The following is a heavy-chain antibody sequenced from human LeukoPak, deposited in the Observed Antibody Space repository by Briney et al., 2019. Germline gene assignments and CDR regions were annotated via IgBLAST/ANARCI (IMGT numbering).Heavy chain of an antibody. D-gene: IGHD3-10*01. V-gene: IGHV3-11*04. J-gene: IGHJ4*02. CDR3: ARDSVHLDC. CDR1: GLNFSDHY. Sequence: GGSVSLSCAATGLNFSDHYMSWIRKAPGKGLECLSYISSSGSTIYYADSVKGRFTISRDNAKNALYLQMNSLRAEDTAVYYCARDSVHLDCWGQGTLVTVSS. CDR2: ISSSGSTI.